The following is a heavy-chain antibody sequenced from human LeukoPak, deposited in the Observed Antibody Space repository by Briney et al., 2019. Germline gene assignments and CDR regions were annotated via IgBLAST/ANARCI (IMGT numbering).Heavy chain of an antibody. CDR2: IIPIFGTA. D-gene: IGHD4-17*01. J-gene: IGHJ3*02. Sequence: SVKVSCKASGGTFSSYAISWVRQAPGQGLEWMGGIIPIFGTANYAQKFQGRVTITADESTSTAYMELSSLRSEDTAVYYGARDHPGAMTTVTNDAFDIWGQGTMVTVSS. CDR1: GGTFSSYA. CDR3: ARDHPGAMTTVTNDAFDI. V-gene: IGHV1-69*13.